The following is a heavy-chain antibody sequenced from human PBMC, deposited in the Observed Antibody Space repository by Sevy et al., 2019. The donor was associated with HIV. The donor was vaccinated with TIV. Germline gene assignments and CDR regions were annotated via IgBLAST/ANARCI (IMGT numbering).Heavy chain of an antibody. CDR1: VFTFSSYA. Sequence: GGSLRLSCAASVFTFSSYAMHWVRQAPGKGLEWVAVISYDGSNKYYADSVKGRFTISRDNSKNTLYLQMNSLRAEDTAVYYCARTRIAARPGGGYFDYWGQGTLVTVSS. CDR2: ISYDGSNK. D-gene: IGHD6-6*01. J-gene: IGHJ4*02. V-gene: IGHV3-30-3*01. CDR3: ARTRIAARPGGGYFDY.